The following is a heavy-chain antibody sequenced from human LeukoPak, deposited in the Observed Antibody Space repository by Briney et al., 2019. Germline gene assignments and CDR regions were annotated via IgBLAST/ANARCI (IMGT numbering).Heavy chain of an antibody. CDR1: GYSLSPYW. CDR3: VRRSPMAGDAFDL. D-gene: IGHD6-19*01. CDR2: IYPGDSDT. Sequence: GESLKISCEGSGYSLSPYWIAWVRQVPGKGLEWMGLIYPGDSDTRYSPSFQGQVTFSADKSINTVFLQWSSLKASDTAIYYCVRRSPMAGDAFDLWGQGTMVTVSS. J-gene: IGHJ3*01. V-gene: IGHV5-51*01.